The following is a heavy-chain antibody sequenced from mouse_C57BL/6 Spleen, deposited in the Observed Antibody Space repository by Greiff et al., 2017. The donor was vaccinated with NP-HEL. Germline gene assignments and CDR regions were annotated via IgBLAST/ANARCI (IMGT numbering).Heavy chain of an antibody. CDR1: GYTFTSYW. D-gene: IGHD2-4*01. CDR3: AIHDDYDRDFDY. Sequence: VQLKQPGAELVKPGASVKVSCKASGYTFTSYWMHWVKQRPGQGLEWIGRIHPSDSDTNYNQKFKGKATLTVDKSSSTAYMQLSSLTSEDSAVYYCAIHDDYDRDFDYWGQGTTLTVSS. CDR2: IHPSDSDT. J-gene: IGHJ2*01. V-gene: IGHV1-74*01.